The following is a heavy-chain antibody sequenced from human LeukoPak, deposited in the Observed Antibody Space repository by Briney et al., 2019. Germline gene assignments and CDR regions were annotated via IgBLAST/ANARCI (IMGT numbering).Heavy chain of an antibody. CDR2: ISSSSSYI. CDR3: ARVGSGCSSASCYNSYYFDY. V-gene: IGHV3-21*01. D-gene: IGHD2-2*01. Sequence: GGSLRLSCAASGFTFSSYSMNWVRQAPGKGLEWVSSISSSSSYIYYADSVKGRFTISRDNAKNSLYVQMNSLRAEDTAVYYCARVGSGCSSASCYNSYYFDYWGQGTLVTVSS. CDR1: GFTFSSYS. J-gene: IGHJ4*02.